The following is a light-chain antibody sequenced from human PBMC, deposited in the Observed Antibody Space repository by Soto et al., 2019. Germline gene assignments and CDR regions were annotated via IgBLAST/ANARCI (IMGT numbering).Light chain of an antibody. CDR2: DVS. CDR1: SSDVGGYNY. CDR3: NSYTSSSTRVV. Sequence: QSALTQPASVSGSPGQSITISCTGTSSDVGGYNYVSWYQQHPGKAPKLMIYDVSNRPSGVSNRFSGSKSGNTASLTISGLQAEDEADYYCNSYTSSSTRVVFGGGTKLTVL. J-gene: IGLJ2*01. V-gene: IGLV2-14*01.